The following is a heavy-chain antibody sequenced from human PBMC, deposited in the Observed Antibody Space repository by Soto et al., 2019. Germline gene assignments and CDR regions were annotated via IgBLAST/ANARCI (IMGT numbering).Heavy chain of an antibody. CDR3: ARGGWNVYYGMDV. CDR2: INAGHGNT. CDR1: GYTFTSYA. Sequence: QVHLVQSGAEVKKPGASVKVSCKASGYTFTSYAIHWVRQAPGQRLEWVGWINAGHGNTKYLQKFQGRVTITRVTSASTAYMELSSLRSEDTAVYYCARGGWNVYYGMDVWGQGTTVTVSS. V-gene: IGHV1-3*01. J-gene: IGHJ6*02. D-gene: IGHD1-1*01.